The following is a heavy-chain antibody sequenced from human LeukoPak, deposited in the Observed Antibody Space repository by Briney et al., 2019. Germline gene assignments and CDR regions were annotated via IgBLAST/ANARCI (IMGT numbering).Heavy chain of an antibody. D-gene: IGHD3-9*01. Sequence: ASVKVSCKASGYTFTAYYMHWVRQAPGQGLEWMGWINPNSGGTNYAQKFQGWVTMTRDTSISTAYMELSSLRSEDTAVYYCARGGSTRYFDWSPPSYYYGMDVWGQGTTVIVSS. CDR2: INPNSGGT. J-gene: IGHJ6*02. CDR3: ARGGSTRYFDWSPPSYYYGMDV. V-gene: IGHV1-2*04. CDR1: GYTFTAYY.